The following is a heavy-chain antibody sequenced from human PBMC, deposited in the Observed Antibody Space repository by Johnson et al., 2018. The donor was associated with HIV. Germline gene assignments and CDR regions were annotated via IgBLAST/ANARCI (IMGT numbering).Heavy chain of an antibody. V-gene: IGHV3-20*04. Sequence: VQLVESGGGLAQPGRSLRLSCTASGFMFDDYGMSGVRQPPGKGLEWVSGINWNGGRTGYADSVKGRLTISRDNAKNSLYLQINSLRAEDTALYYCARAVGGSYHDAFDSWGQGTMVTVSS. CDR1: GFMFDDYG. CDR2: INWNGGRT. D-gene: IGHD1-26*01. J-gene: IGHJ3*02. CDR3: ARAVGGSYHDAFDS.